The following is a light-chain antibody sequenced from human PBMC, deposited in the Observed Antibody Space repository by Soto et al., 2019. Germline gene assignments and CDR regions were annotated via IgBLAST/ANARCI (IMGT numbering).Light chain of an antibody. CDR3: QHYGRSSWT. CDR2: GAS. J-gene: IGKJ1*01. Sequence: IELTQSPGTLSLSPGERVTLSCRASQTVRGSFVAWYQQKPGQAPRLLIYGASTRATGIPDRFSGSGSGTDFTLTISSLEPEDLAVYYCQHYGRSSWTFGQGTKVAIK. V-gene: IGKV3-20*01. CDR1: QTVRGSF.